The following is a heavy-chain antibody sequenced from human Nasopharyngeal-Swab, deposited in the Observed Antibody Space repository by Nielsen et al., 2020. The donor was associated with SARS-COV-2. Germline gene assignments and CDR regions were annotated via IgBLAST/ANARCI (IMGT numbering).Heavy chain of an antibody. J-gene: IGHJ4*02. V-gene: IGHV4-34*01. Sequence: SETLSLTCAVYGGSFSGYYWSWIRQPPGKGLEWIGEINHSGSTNYNPSLKSRVTISVDTSKNQFSLKLSSVTAADTAVYYCARATPEYDILTGYLGWGQGTLVTRLL. CDR3: ARATPEYDILTGYLG. CDR2: INHSGST. D-gene: IGHD3-9*01. CDR1: GGSFSGYY.